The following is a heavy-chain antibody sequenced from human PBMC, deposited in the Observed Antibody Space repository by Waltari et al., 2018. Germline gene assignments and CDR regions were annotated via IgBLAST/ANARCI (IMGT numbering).Heavy chain of an antibody. V-gene: IGHV4-39*07. J-gene: IGHJ5*01. CDR1: NDSTRYSRYF. CDR3: ARGGYYYDTLGDS. Sequence: LQLQESGPGLVKASETLPLNCTVSNDSTRYSRYFWGWIRQPPGKGLEWIGRVYISGTTYYNPSLKGRVTMSLETSKNQFSLKLKSVTAADTAVYYCARGGYYYDTLGDSWGQGTLVTVSS. D-gene: IGHD3-22*01. CDR2: VYISGTT.